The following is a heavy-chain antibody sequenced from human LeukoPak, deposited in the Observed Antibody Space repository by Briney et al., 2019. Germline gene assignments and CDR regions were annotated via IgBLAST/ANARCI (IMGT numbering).Heavy chain of an antibody. CDR3: GQDPNGNYIGAFDF. CDR1: GFIFNNAW. CDR2: ILGGGGT. D-gene: IGHD4-17*01. J-gene: IGHJ3*01. V-gene: IGHV3-23*01. Sequence: GGSLRLSCSASGFIFNNAWMTWVRRAPGKGPEWVSAILGGGGTFYADAVKGRFTISRDNSKNTLYLQMNSLRAEDTATYYCGQDPNGNYIGAFDFWGRGTMVTVSS.